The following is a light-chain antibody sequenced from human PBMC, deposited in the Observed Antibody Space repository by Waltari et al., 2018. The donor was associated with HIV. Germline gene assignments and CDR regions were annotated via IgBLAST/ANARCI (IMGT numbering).Light chain of an antibody. Sequence: DIVMTQSPDSLAVSLGERATINCKSSPSVLYSSNNKNYLAWYQQKPRQPPKLLIYWASYRESGVPDRFSGSGSGTDFTLTISSLQAEDVAVYYCQQYDSTPYTFGQGTRLEIK. V-gene: IGKV4-1*01. CDR3: QQYDSTPYT. CDR1: PSVLYSSNNKNY. J-gene: IGKJ2*01. CDR2: WAS.